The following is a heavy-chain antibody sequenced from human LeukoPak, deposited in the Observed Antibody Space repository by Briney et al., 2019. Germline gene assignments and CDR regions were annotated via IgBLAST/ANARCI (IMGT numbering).Heavy chain of an antibody. V-gene: IGHV3-21*01. D-gene: IGHD5-12*01. J-gene: IGHJ4*02. CDR3: ARAVGYSGFSDY. CDR2: ISSSSSYI. CDR1: GFTFSSYS. Sequence: GGSLRLSCAASGFTFSSYSMNWVRQAPGKGLEWVSSISSSSSYIYYADSVRGRFTISRDNAKNSLYLQMNSLRAEDTAVYYCARAVGYSGFSDYWGQGTLVTVSS.